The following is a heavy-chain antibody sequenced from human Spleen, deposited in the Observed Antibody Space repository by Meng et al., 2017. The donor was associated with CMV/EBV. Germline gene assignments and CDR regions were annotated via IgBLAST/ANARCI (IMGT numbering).Heavy chain of an antibody. Sequence: SGFSLPAGGVGVGWIRQPPGKALEWLALVYWNDAKRYSPSLMGRLTITKDTSKKQVVLRLTNMDPVDTATYYCAHRPDYGDHGGYFDYWGQGALVTVSS. V-gene: IGHV2-5*01. CDR1: GFSLPAGGVG. CDR3: AHRPDYGDHGGYFDY. D-gene: IGHD4-17*01. J-gene: IGHJ4*02. CDR2: VYWNDAK.